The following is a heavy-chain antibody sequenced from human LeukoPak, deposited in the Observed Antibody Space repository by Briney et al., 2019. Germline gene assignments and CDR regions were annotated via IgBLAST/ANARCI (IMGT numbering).Heavy chain of an antibody. Sequence: PGGSLRLSCTASGFTFSGFWVSWVRQAPGKGLEWVADINQDATENYYVDSVKGRFTISRDNAKNSLFLQMYNLRAEDTAVYYCARAGVTVDATTWDWGQGTLVTVSS. J-gene: IGHJ4*02. CDR1: GFTFSGFW. V-gene: IGHV3-7*01. CDR3: ARAGVTVDATTWD. D-gene: IGHD2-15*01. CDR2: INQDATEN.